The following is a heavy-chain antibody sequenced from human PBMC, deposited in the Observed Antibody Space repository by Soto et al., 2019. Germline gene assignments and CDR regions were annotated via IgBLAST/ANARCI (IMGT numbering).Heavy chain of an antibody. CDR3: AGEFYVGNTQHNCFDS. V-gene: IGHV1-69*13. D-gene: IGHD3-16*01. CDR1: GGTFSSYA. Sequence: GASVKVSCEASGGTFSSYAISWVRQAPGQGLEWMGGIIPIFGTANYAQKFQGRVTITADESTSTAYMELSSLRSEDTAVYYCAGEFYVGNTQHNCFDSWGQATLVTGS. CDR2: IIPIFGTA. J-gene: IGHJ5*01.